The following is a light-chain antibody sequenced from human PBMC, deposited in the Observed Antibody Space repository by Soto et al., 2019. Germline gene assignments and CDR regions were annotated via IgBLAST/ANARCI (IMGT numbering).Light chain of an antibody. V-gene: IGLV2-14*01. CDR1: SSDVGGYNY. CDR3: SSYTSSSTLV. J-gene: IGLJ2*01. Sequence: QSVLTQPASVSGSPGQSITISCTGTSSDVGGYNYVSWYQQHPGKAPKLMIYDVSNRPSGVSNRFSGSKSGNTASLTISGPHAEDEADYYCSSYTSSSTLVFGGGTKVTVL. CDR2: DVS.